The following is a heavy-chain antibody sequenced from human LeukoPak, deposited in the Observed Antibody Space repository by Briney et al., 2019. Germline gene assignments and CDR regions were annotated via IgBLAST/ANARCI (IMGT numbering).Heavy chain of an antibody. V-gene: IGHV1-3*01. Sequence: ASVKVSCKASGYTFATYAMHWVRQAPGQRLEWMGWISPGNDNTEYSQKFQGRVTITGDTPASTAYMELSSLRSEDTAVYYCATGGCSGGSCYSGDYWGQGTLVTVSS. D-gene: IGHD2-15*01. CDR2: ISPGNDNT. J-gene: IGHJ4*02. CDR1: GYTFATYA. CDR3: ATGGCSGGSCYSGDY.